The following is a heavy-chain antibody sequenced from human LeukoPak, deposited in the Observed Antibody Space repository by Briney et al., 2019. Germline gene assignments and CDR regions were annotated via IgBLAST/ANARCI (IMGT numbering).Heavy chain of an antibody. CDR2: IYYSGST. D-gene: IGHD6-13*01. J-gene: IGHJ4*02. CDR1: GGSISSSSYY. CDR3: ARVGVIAAAGFDH. V-gene: IGHV4-39*07. Sequence: SETLSLTCTVSGGSISSSSYYWGWIRQPPGKGLEWIGSIYYSGSTYYNPSLKSRVTISVYTSKNQFSLKLSSVTAADTAVYYCARVGVIAAAGFDHWGQGTLVPVSS.